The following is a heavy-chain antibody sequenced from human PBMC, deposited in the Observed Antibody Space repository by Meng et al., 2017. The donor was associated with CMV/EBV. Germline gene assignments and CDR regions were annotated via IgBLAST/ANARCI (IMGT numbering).Heavy chain of an antibody. CDR1: GFTFSSYG. CDR2: IRYDGSNK. Sequence: GGSLRLSCAASGFTFSSYGMHWVRQAPGKGLEWVAFIRYDGSNKYYADSVKGRFTISRDNSKNTLYLQMNSLRAEDTAVYYCAKGRSIAAARFIDYWGLGTLVTVSS. J-gene: IGHJ4*02. CDR3: AKGRSIAAARFIDY. D-gene: IGHD6-13*01. V-gene: IGHV3-30*02.